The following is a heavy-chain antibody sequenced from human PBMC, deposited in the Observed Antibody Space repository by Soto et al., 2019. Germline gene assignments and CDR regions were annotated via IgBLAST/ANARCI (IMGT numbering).Heavy chain of an antibody. CDR3: AKDMYYYDSRGYF. J-gene: IGHJ4*02. CDR2: ISGSGVST. CDR1: GFTFSSYA. V-gene: IGHV3-23*01. Sequence: GGSLRLSCAASGFTFSSYAMTWVRQAPGKGLEWVSGISGSGVSTYYADSVKGRFTISRDNSKNTLYLQMNSLRAEDTAVYYCAKDMYYYDSRGYFWGQGTLVTVSP. D-gene: IGHD3-22*01.